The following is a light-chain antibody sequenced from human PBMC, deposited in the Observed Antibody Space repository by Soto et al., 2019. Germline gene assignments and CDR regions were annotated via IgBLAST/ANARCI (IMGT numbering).Light chain of an antibody. CDR2: FAS. V-gene: IGKV1-39*01. Sequence: DIQMTHSPSSLSASVLDIVTITFRSSQTILNYLNWYQQKPGKAPKLLIDFASSLQSGVPSRFSGSGSGTDFTLTITSLQPADFAIYYCQQTYNTPLTFGGGTKVDIK. J-gene: IGKJ4*01. CDR1: QTILNY. CDR3: QQTYNTPLT.